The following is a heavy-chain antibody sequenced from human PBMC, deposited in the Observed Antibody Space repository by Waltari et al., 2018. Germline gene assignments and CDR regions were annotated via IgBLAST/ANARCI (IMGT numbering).Heavy chain of an antibody. Sequence: QVHLQQWGAGLLKPSETLSLTCAVYGGPLSGYYWSWIPQPPGKGLEWIGEINHIGSTIYNPSLKSRVTISVDTSKNQFSLKLSSVTAADTAVYYCARAIGFWSGFPNYYYCYYMDVWDKGTTVTVSS. CDR3: ARAIGFWSGFPNYYYCYYMDV. V-gene: IGHV4-34*01. J-gene: IGHJ6*03. D-gene: IGHD3-3*01. CDR2: INHIGST. CDR1: GGPLSGYY.